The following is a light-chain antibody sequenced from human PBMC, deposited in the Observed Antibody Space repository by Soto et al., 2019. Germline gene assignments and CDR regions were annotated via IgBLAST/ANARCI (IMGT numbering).Light chain of an antibody. Sequence: EMVMTQSPAILSVSPGESATLSCRASQSVNSNYLAWYQQHPGQPPRLLIYGISTRATGIPARFSGSGSGTDFTLTISRLEPEDFAVYYCQQYDISPITFGQGTRLEIK. CDR2: GIS. CDR1: QSVNSNY. V-gene: IGKV3-20*01. CDR3: QQYDISPIT. J-gene: IGKJ5*01.